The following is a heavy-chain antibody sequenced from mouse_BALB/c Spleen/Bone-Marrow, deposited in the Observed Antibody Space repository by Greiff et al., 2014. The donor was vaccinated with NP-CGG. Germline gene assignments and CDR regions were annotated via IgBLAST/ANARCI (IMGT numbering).Heavy chain of an antibody. CDR2: IDPANGNT. Sequence: VQLQQSGAELVKPGASVKLSCTASCFNIKDTYMHWVKQRPEQGLEWIGRIDPANGNTKYDPKFQGKATITADTSSNTAYLQLSSLTSEDTAVYYCARWLLPYGLDYWGQGTSVTVSS. CDR3: ARWLLPYGLDY. V-gene: IGHV14-3*02. D-gene: IGHD2-3*01. CDR1: CFNIKDTY. J-gene: IGHJ4*01.